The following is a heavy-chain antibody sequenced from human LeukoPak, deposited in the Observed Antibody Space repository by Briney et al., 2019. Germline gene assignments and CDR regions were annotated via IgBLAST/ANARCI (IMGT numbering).Heavy chain of an antibody. D-gene: IGHD3-10*01. CDR3: ARGPDYGARSDFLDT. CDR1: GASIRSHY. V-gene: IGHV3-7*01. Sequence: PSETLSLTCTVSGASIRSHYWSWVRQAPGKGLEWVADINRGGSEKLYVDSVKGRFTISRDDDKNSVSLQMNNLRVDDTAVYYCARGPDYGARSDFLDTWGQGTLVTVSS. CDR2: INRGGSEK. J-gene: IGHJ5*02.